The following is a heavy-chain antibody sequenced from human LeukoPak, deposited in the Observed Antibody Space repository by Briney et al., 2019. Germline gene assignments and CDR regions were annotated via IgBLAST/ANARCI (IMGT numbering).Heavy chain of an antibody. J-gene: IGHJ4*02. D-gene: IGHD3-10*01. Sequence: GGSLRLSCAASGFTFSSYSMNWVRQAPGKGLEWVSSISSSSSYIYYADSVEGRFTISRDNAKNSLYLQMNSLRAEDTAVYYCAREVRGVIIGDFDYWGQGTLVTVSS. CDR3: AREVRGVIIGDFDY. V-gene: IGHV3-21*01. CDR2: ISSSSSYI. CDR1: GFTFSSYS.